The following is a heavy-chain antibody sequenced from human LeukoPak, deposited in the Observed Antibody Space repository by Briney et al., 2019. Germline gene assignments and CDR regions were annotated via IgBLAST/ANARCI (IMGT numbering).Heavy chain of an antibody. D-gene: IGHD6-19*01. CDR1: GFTFSSYA. CDR3: AKDWSPRWLVLRDDSEYFHH. V-gene: IGHV3-23*01. Sequence: GGSLRLSCAASGFTFSSYALSWVRQAPGKGMEWVSTVSGSRHTTYYADSVKGRFTISRDNSKSTVYLQMSSLRVEDTAVYTCAKDWSPRWLVLRDDSEYFHHWGQGTLVTVSS. J-gene: IGHJ1*01. CDR2: VSGSRHTT.